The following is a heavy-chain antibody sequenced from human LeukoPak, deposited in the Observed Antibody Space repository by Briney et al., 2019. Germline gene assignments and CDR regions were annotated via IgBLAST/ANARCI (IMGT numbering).Heavy chain of an antibody. D-gene: IGHD3-22*01. J-gene: IGHJ5*02. Sequence: GGSLRLSCAASGFTFNDYHMNWIRQAPGKGLEWISYISPGGGDIYFADSVKGRFTLSRDNAKNSLYLQVSSLTAEDTAVYYCAREEGLNYYDSSGGFDPWGQGTLVTVSS. CDR2: ISPGGGDI. V-gene: IGHV3-11*01. CDR3: AREEGLNYYDSSGGFDP. CDR1: GFTFNDYH.